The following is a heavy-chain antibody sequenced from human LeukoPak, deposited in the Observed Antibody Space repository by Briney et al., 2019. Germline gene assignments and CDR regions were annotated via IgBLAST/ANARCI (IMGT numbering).Heavy chain of an antibody. CDR2: ISGSGSTI. D-gene: IGHD4-17*01. CDR1: GFTFSTYS. J-gene: IGHJ4*02. V-gene: IGHV3-48*01. Sequence: HPGGSLRLSCAVAGFTFSTYSMNWVRQAPGKGLEWISYISGSGSTIYDADSVKGRFTISRDNARNSLYLQMNSLRAEDTAVYYCARDFYGDYSFDYWGQGTLVTVSS. CDR3: ARDFYGDYSFDY.